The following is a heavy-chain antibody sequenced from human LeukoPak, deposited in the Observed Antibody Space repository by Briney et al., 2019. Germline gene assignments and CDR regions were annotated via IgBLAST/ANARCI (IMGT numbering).Heavy chain of an antibody. CDR2: IYYSGST. V-gene: IGHV4-59*08. J-gene: IGHJ4*02. CDR1: GGSISSYD. D-gene: IGHD1-26*01. Sequence: SETLSLTCTVSGGSISSYDWSWIRQPPGKGLESIGYIYYSGSTNYNPSLNSRVTISVATSKTQFSLKLSPVTAADAAVYYCARHSRRGGATNFDYWGQGTLVTVSS. CDR3: ARHSRRGGATNFDY.